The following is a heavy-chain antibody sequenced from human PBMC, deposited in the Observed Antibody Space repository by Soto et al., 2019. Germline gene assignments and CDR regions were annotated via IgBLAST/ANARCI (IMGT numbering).Heavy chain of an antibody. Sequence: EVQLLESGGGLVQPGGSLRLSCAASGFSFSSYAMGWVRQAPGKGLEGVSGIRGRGGTTYYADSVKGRFTISRDNSKNTLFLQMDSLRAEDTAIYYCAKVIVEWELLNAFDSWGQGTLVTFSA. D-gene: IGHD1-26*01. V-gene: IGHV3-23*01. J-gene: IGHJ4*02. CDR3: AKVIVEWELLNAFDS. CDR1: GFSFSSYA. CDR2: IRGRGGTT.